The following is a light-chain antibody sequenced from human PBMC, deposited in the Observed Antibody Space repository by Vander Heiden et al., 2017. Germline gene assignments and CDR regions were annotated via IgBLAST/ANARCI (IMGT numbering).Light chain of an antibody. V-gene: IGLV1-51*02. CDR1: SSNIGSIY. Sequence: QSVLTQPPSVSAAPGQKVTMSCSGSSSNIGSIYISGYQQLPRTAPTLLIYEDNERHSGIPDRFPGSKSGTSATLGITGLQTGDEADYYCGTWDNSLSAGVFGGGTKLTVL. CDR2: EDN. CDR3: GTWDNSLSAGV. J-gene: IGLJ3*02.